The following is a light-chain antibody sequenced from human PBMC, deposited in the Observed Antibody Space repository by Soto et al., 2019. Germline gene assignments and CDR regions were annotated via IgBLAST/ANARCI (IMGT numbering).Light chain of an antibody. J-gene: IGKJ1*01. CDR1: QSVSSSY. Sequence: EIVLTQSPGTLSLSPGERATLSCRASQSVSSSYLAWYQQKPGQAPRLLIYGASSRANGITDRFSGSGSGTDFTLTISRLEPEDFAVYYCQQYGTSSTFGQGTKVEIK. CDR3: QQYGTSST. V-gene: IGKV3-20*01. CDR2: GAS.